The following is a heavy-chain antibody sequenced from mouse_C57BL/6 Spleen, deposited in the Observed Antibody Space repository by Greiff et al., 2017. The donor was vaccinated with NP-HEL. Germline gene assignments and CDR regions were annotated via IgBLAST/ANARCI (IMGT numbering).Heavy chain of an antibody. V-gene: IGHV1-82*01. CDR1: GYAFSSSW. CDR3: AREEDYGSLSYAMDY. J-gene: IGHJ4*01. CDR2: IYPGDGDT. D-gene: IGHD1-1*01. Sequence: QVQLKQSGPELVKPGASVKISCKASGYAFSSSWMNWVKQRPGKGLEWIGRIYPGDGDTNYNGKFKGKATLTADKSSSTAYMQLSSLTSEDSAVYFCAREEDYGSLSYAMDYWGQGTSVTVSS.